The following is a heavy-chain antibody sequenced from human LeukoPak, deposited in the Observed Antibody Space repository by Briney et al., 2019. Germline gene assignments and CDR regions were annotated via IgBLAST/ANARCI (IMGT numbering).Heavy chain of an antibody. CDR1: GVSISSSSYY. J-gene: IGHJ4*02. CDR2: IYYSGST. Sequence: SETLSLTCTVSGVSISSSSYYWGWIRQPPGKGLEWIGSIYYSGSTYYNPSLKSRVTISVDTSKNQFSLKLSSVTAADTAVYYCARYELTGTYYFDYRGQGTLVTVSS. V-gene: IGHV4-39*01. D-gene: IGHD7-27*01. CDR3: ARYELTGTYYFDY.